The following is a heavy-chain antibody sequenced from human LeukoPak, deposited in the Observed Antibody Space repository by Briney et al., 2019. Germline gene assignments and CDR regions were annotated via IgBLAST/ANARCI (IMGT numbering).Heavy chain of an antibody. J-gene: IGHJ4*02. CDR2: ISAYNGNT. CDR1: GYTFTSYG. CDR3: ACGIVVAQLDY. D-gene: IGHD3-22*01. V-gene: IGHV1-18*01. Sequence: ASGKAAWKAAGYTFTSYGISWVRQAPGQGLEWMGWISAYNGNTNYAQKLQGRVTMTTDTSTSTAYMELKSLRCDDTAVYYCACGIVVAQLDYWGQGTLVTVSS.